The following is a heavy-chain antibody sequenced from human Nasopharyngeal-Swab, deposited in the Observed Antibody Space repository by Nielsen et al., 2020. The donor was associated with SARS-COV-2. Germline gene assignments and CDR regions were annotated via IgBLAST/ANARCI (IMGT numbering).Heavy chain of an antibody. Sequence: GGSLRLSCAASGFTFSRFGMGWVRQAPGKGLEWVSAISASGVTTYYADSVKGRFTIFRDNSKSTLYLQMNSLRAEDTAAYYCAKDLNSNFLNYMDVWGKGTTVSVSS. D-gene: IGHD4-11*01. V-gene: IGHV3-23*01. CDR2: ISASGVTT. J-gene: IGHJ6*03. CDR1: GFTFSRFG. CDR3: AKDLNSNFLNYMDV.